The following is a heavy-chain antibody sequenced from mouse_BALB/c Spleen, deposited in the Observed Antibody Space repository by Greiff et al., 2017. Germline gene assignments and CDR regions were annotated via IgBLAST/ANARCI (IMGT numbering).Heavy chain of an antibody. CDR2: INPNNGGT. J-gene: IGHJ3*01. CDR1: GYTFTEYT. Sequence: EVKLMESGPELVKPGASVKISCKTSGYTFTEYTMHWVKQSHGKSLEWIGGINPNNGGTSYNQKFKGKATLTVDKSSSTAYMELRSLTSEDSAVYYCARRELYYDYDGGIFFAYWGQGTLVTVSA. V-gene: IGHV1-18*01. D-gene: IGHD2-4*01. CDR3: ARRELYYDYDGGIFFAY.